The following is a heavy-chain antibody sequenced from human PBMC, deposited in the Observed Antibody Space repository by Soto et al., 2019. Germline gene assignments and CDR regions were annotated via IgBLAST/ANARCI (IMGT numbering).Heavy chain of an antibody. CDR2: INHSGST. D-gene: IGHD3-10*01. V-gene: IGHV4-34*01. CDR3: ARGREIVYGKPRNDFDY. Sequence: SETLSLTCTVSGGSISSYYWSWIRQPPGKGLEWIGEINHSGSTNYNPSLKSRVTISVDTSKNQFSLKLSSVTAADTAVYYCARGREIVYGKPRNDFDYWGQGTLVTVSS. J-gene: IGHJ4*02. CDR1: GGSISSYY.